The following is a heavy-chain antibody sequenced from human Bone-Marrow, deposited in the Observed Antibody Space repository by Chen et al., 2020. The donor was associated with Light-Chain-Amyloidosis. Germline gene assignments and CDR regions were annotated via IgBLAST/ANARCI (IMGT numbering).Heavy chain of an antibody. Sequence: QVQLQQSGPGLVKPSQTLSLTCAISGDSVSSNSAAWNWIRQSPSRGLEWLGRKYYRAKWPNDYASSCKSRKRINPRRSQNHVPPGVKSVIPEDTAGYYCARSGSGLRPPLGHLGQGALVTVSS. CDR3: ARSGSGLRPPLGH. CDR1: GDSVSSNSAA. V-gene: IGHV6-1*01. CDR2: KYYRAKWPN. D-gene: IGHD3-10*01. J-gene: IGHJ4*02.